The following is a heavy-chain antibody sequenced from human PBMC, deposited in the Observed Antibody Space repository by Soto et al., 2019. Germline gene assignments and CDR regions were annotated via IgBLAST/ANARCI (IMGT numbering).Heavy chain of an antibody. Sequence: PGGSLRLSCAASGFTFSTYGMHWVRQAPGKGLEWVAVISFDGINKYYADPVKGRFTISRDNSKNALYLKMNSLRGEDTVFFYWAKHMSGDPNDTFAIWGKGKLVTVPS. CDR3: AKHMSGDPNDTFAI. V-gene: IGHV3-30*18. CDR2: ISFDGINK. CDR1: GFTFSTYG. J-gene: IGHJ3*02. D-gene: IGHD3-10*02.